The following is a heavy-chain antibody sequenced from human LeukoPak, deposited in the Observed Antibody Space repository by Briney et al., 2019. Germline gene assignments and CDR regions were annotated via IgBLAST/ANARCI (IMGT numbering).Heavy chain of an antibody. Sequence: PSETLSLTCSVSNGSINDYYWSWIRQPAGKRLEWIGRVYSSGNTNYNPSFKGRVTISVDTSKNQLSLKVTSVTAADTAVDHGXXXXXPXSSGXLNYFDSWGQGALVTVSS. D-gene: IGHD6-19*01. CDR1: NGSINDYY. J-gene: IGHJ4*02. CDR2: VYSSGNT. CDR3: XXXXXPXSSGXLNYFDS. V-gene: IGHV4-4*07.